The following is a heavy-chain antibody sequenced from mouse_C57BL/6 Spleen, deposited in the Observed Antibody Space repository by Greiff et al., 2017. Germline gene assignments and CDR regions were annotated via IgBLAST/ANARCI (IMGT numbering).Heavy chain of an antibody. Sequence: VKVVESGPGLVQPSQSLSITCTVSGFSLTSYGVHWVRQSPGKGLEWLGVIWRGGSTDYNAAFMSRLSITKDNSKSQVFFKMNSLQADDTAIYYCAKKGTVVEDWDAMDYWGQGTSVTVAS. J-gene: IGHJ4*01. D-gene: IGHD1-1*01. V-gene: IGHV2-5*01. CDR3: AKKGTVVEDWDAMDY. CDR2: IWRGGST. CDR1: GFSLTSYG.